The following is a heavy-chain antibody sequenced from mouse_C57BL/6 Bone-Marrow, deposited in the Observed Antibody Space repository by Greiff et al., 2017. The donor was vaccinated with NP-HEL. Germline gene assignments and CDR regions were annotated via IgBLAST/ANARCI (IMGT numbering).Heavy chain of an antibody. D-gene: IGHD1-1*02. CDR3: ARSWCYF. Sequence: VQLQQPGAELVKPGASVKMSCKASGYTFTSYWITWVKQRPGQGLEWIGDIYPGSGGTNYNEKFKSKATLTVDKSSSTAYMQLSSLTSEDSAVYYGARSWCYFGGRGTALTVTA. CDR1: GYTFTSYW. V-gene: IGHV1-55*01. CDR2: IYPGSGGT. J-gene: IGHJ2*01.